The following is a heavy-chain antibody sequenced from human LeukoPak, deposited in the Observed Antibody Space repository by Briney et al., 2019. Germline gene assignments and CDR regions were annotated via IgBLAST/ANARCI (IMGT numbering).Heavy chain of an antibody. CDR2: ISGSGGST. V-gene: IGHV3-23*01. D-gene: IGHD2-21*02. CDR1: GFTFSSYA. CDR3: AKVRGGGDWPAYRYFDY. Sequence: GGSLRLSCAASGFTFSSYAMSWVRQAPGKGLEWVSAISGSGGSTYYADSVKGRFTISRDNSKNTLYLQMNSLRAEDTAVYYCAKVRGGGDWPAYRYFDYWGQGTLVTVSS. J-gene: IGHJ4*02.